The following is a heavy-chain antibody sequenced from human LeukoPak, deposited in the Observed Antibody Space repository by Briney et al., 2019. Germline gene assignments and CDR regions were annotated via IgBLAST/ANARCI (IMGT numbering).Heavy chain of an antibody. CDR1: GFNFNTYT. CDR3: ARVRYYDSSVDAFDI. D-gene: IGHD3-22*01. V-gene: IGHV3-21*01. CDR2: ISSDSSYI. J-gene: IGHJ3*02. Sequence: GGSLRLSCAASGFNFNTYTMNWVRQAPGKGLEWVSSISSDSSYIYYADAVHGRFTVSRDNAKYSLYLQMNSLRAEDTAVYYCARVRYYDSSVDAFDIWGQGTMVTVSS.